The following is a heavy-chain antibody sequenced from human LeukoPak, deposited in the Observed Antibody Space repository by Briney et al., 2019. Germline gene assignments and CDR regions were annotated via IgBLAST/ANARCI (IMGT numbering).Heavy chain of an antibody. Sequence: QAGGSLRLSCAASGFTFSSYAMSWVRQAPGKGLEWVSGISDNGGTYYADSVKGRFTISRDNSKNTLYLQMNSLRAEDTAIYHCAKEIAAIGIPYFDYWGQGTLVTVSS. V-gene: IGHV3-23*01. D-gene: IGHD2-21*01. CDR2: ISDNGGT. CDR1: GFTFSSYA. J-gene: IGHJ4*02. CDR3: AKEIAAIGIPYFDY.